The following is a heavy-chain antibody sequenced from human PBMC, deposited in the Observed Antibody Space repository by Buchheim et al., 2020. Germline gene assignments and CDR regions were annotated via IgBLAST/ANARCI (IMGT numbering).Heavy chain of an antibody. CDR1: GFTFSSYG. CDR2: IWYDGSNK. D-gene: IGHD6-13*01. J-gene: IGHJ6*02. CDR3: ARGPQVQGYSSSWYYYYYYGMDV. V-gene: IGHV3-33*01. Sequence: QVQLVESGGGVVQPGRSLRLSCAASGFTFSSYGMHWVRQAPGKGLEWVAVIWYDGSNKYYADSVKGRFTISRDNSKNTLYLQMNSLRAEDTAVYYCARGPQVQGYSSSWYYYYYYGMDVWGQGTT.